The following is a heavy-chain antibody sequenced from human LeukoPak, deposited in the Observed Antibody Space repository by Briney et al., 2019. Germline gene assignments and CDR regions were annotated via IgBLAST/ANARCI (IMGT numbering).Heavy chain of an antibody. CDR1: GGSISSGDDY. CDR2: IYYIGST. V-gene: IGHV4-30-4*08. D-gene: IGHD2-15*01. J-gene: IGHJ4*02. CDR3: ARVGYCSGGSCYDF. Sequence: KPSQTLSLTCTVSGGSISSGDDYGRWIRQPPGKGVEWIGYIYYIGSTYYTPSLTSRVTLSVDTSKNQFSLKLSSVTAAHTAVYYCARVGYCSGGSCYDFWGQGTLVTVSS.